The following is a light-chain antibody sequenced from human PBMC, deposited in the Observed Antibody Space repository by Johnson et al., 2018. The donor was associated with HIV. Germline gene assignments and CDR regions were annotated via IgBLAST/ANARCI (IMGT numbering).Light chain of an antibody. CDR3: GTWDASLSVNV. J-gene: IGLJ1*01. V-gene: IGLV1-51*02. CDR1: SSNIGSNS. CDR2: ENN. Sequence: HSVLTQPPSVSAAPGQKVTISCSGRSSNIGSNSVSWYQQLPGTAPKLLIYENNKRPSGIPDRFSGSKSGTSATLGITGLQSGDEADYYCGTWDASLSVNVFGPGTKVTVL.